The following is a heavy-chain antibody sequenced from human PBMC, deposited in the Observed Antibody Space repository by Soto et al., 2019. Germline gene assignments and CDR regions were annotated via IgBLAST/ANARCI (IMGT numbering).Heavy chain of an antibody. J-gene: IGHJ3*02. CDR1: GFSFSGSA. V-gene: IGHV3-73*01. D-gene: IGHD1-20*01. CDR3: SRVITTTTSYAFDI. Sequence: EVQLVESGGGLVQPGGSLKLSCAASGFSFSGSAIHWVRQASGKGLEWVGRIRSRADSYATSYTASVKGRFTVSRDDSQKTAYLKMSNLKAEDTAVYYCSRVITTTTSYAFDIWGQGTLVPVSS. CDR2: IRSRADSYAT.